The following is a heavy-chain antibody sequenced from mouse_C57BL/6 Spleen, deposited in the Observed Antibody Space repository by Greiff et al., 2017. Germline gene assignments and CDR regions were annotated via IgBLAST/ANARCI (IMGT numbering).Heavy chain of an antibody. CDR1: GYAFSSSW. Sequence: VQLQQSGPELVKPGASVKISCKASGYAFSSSWMNWVKQRPGKGLEWIGRIYPGDGDTNYTGKFKGKATLSADKSSSAAYMQLSSLTSEDSAVYFCARSDYGSGNAMDYWGQGTSVTVSS. J-gene: IGHJ4*01. D-gene: IGHD1-1*01. CDR2: IYPGDGDT. CDR3: ARSDYGSGNAMDY. V-gene: IGHV1-82*01.